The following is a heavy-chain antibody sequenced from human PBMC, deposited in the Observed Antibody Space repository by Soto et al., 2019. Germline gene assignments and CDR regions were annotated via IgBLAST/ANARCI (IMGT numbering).Heavy chain of an antibody. CDR3: ARDSGDNYYYYYGMDV. CDR1: GYTFTSYG. CDR2: ISAYNGNT. J-gene: IGHJ6*02. Sequence: ASVKVSCKASGYTFTSYGISWVRQAPGQGLEWMGWISAYNGNTNYAQKLQGRVTMTTDTSTSTAYMELRSLRSDDTAVYYCARDSGDNYYYYYGMDVWGQGTTVTV. V-gene: IGHV1-18*01. D-gene: IGHD2-21*01.